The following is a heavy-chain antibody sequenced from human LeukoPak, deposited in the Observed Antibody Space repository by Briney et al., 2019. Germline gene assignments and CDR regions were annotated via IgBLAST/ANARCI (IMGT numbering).Heavy chain of an antibody. D-gene: IGHD6-13*01. CDR3: ARGGWESSSSWYHY. V-gene: IGHV4-38-2*01. CDR2: INHSGST. CDR1: GYSISSGYY. J-gene: IGHJ4*02. Sequence: SETLSLTCAVSGYSISSGYYWGWIRQPPGKGLEWIGEINHSGSTNYNPSLKSRVTISVDTSKNQFSLKLSSVTAADTAVYYCARGGWESSSSWYHYWGQGTLVTVSS.